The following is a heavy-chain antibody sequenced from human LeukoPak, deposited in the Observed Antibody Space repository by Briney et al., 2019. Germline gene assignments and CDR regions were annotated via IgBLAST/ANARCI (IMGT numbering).Heavy chain of an antibody. V-gene: IGHV4-34*01. D-gene: IGHD3-3*01. Sequence: SETLSLTCAVYGGSFSGYYWSWIRQPPGKGLEWSGEINHSGSTNYNPSLKSRVTKSVDTSQNQFSLKLSYVTAADTAVYYCARGKKVFWSGYYDWNYFDYWGQGTLVTVSS. CDR2: INHSGST. J-gene: IGHJ4*02. CDR1: GGSFSGYY. CDR3: ARGKKVFWSGYYDWNYFDY.